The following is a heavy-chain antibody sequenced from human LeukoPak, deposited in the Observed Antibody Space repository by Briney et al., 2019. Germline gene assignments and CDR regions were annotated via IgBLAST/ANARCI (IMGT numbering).Heavy chain of an antibody. V-gene: IGHV4-4*07. CDR2: IYTSGST. D-gene: IGHD3-3*01. Sequence: PSETLSLTCTVSGVSISSYYWSWIRQPAGKGLEWIGRIYTSGSTNYNPSLKSRVTISVAKSKNQFSLKLSSVTAADTAVYYCARGITIFGVAYDYWGQGTLVTVSS. CDR1: GVSISSYY. J-gene: IGHJ4*02. CDR3: ARGITIFGVAYDY.